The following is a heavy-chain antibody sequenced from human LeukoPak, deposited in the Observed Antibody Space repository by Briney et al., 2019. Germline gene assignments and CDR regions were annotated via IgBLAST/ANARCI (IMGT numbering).Heavy chain of an antibody. CDR1: GFTVSSNY. Sequence: PGGSLRPSCAASGFTVSSNYMSWVRQAPGKGLEWVSVIYSGGSTYYADSVKGRFTISRDNSKNTLYLQMNSLRAEDTAVYYCARVGWLRFLDYWGQGTLVTVSS. J-gene: IGHJ4*02. CDR3: ARVGWLRFLDY. V-gene: IGHV3-53*01. D-gene: IGHD5-12*01. CDR2: IYSGGST.